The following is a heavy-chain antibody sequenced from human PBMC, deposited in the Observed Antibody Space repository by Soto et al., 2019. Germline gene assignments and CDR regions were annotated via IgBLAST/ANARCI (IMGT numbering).Heavy chain of an antibody. V-gene: IGHV4-34*01. Sequence: SESLSLTCAVYGGSFSGYYWSWIRQPPGKGLEWIGEINHSGSTNYNPSLKSRVTISVDTSKNQFSLKLSSVTAADTAVYYYARGRTGTDYWGQGTLVTVSS. CDR3: ARGRTGTDY. CDR1: GGSFSGYY. D-gene: IGHD1-1*01. J-gene: IGHJ4*02. CDR2: INHSGST.